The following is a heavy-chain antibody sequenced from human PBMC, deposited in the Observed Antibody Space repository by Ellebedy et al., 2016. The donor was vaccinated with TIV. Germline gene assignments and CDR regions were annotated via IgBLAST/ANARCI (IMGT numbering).Heavy chain of an antibody. CDR1: GFSFSSYW. D-gene: IGHD4-17*01. CDR3: ATDGSYGDYLSPTHAFVM. Sequence: GGSLSLSCAASGFSFSSYWMTWVRQAPGKGLEWVANIRQDGSERYYVDSVKGRFTISRDNAKNSLYLQMNSLRAEDTAVYYCATDGSYGDYLSPTHAFVMWGQGTTVTVSS. J-gene: IGHJ3*02. V-gene: IGHV3-7*01. CDR2: IRQDGSER.